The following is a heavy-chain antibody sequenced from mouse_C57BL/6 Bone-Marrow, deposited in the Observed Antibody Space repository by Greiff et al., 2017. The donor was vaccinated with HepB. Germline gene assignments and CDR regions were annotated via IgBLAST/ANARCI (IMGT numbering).Heavy chain of an antibody. J-gene: IGHJ1*03. CDR3: ARGTYGSRNGRYFDV. CDR1: GYTFTSYG. D-gene: IGHD1-1*01. Sequence: QVQLQQSGAELARPGASVKLSCKASGYTFTSYGISWVKQRTGQGLEWIGEIYPRSGNTYYNEKFKGKATLTADKSSSTAYMELRSLTSEDSAVYECARGTYGSRNGRYFDVWGKGTTVSVTS. CDR2: IYPRSGNT. V-gene: IGHV1-81*01.